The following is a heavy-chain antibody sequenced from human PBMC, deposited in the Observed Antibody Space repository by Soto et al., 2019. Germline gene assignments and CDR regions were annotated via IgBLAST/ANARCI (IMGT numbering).Heavy chain of an antibody. CDR3: ARSHDPLFTDAFDI. V-gene: IGHV1-69*13. D-gene: IGHD2-21*01. Sequence: SVKVSCKASGGTFSSYAISWVRQAPGQGLEWMGGIIPIFGTANYAQKFQGRVTITADESTSTAYMELSSLRSEDTAVYYCARSHDPLFTDAFDIWGQGTMVTVSS. CDR2: IIPIFGTA. CDR1: GGTFSSYA. J-gene: IGHJ3*02.